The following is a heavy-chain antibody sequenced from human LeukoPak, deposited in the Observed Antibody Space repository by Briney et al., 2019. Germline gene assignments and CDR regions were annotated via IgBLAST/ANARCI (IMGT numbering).Heavy chain of an antibody. V-gene: IGHV3-21*01. D-gene: IGHD3-3*01. CDR3: AREHDFWSGYCCDDAFDI. CDR1: GFTFSSYS. Sequence: PGGSLRLSCAASGFTFSSYSMNWVRQAPGKGLEWVSSISSSSSYIYYADSVKGRFTISRDNAKNSLYLQMNSLRAEDTAVYYCAREHDFWSGYCCDDAFDIWGQGTMVTVSS. J-gene: IGHJ3*02. CDR2: ISSSSSYI.